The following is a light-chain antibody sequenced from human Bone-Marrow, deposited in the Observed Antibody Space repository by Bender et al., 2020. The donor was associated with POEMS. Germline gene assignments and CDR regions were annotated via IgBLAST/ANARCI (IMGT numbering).Light chain of an antibody. CDR1: KLGDKS. V-gene: IGLV3-1*01. J-gene: IGLJ2*01. Sequence: SYELTQPPSVSVSPGQTAIITCSGDKLGDKSVCWYQQKPGQSPVLVIYRNNRWPPGITERFSGSNSGNTATLTISGAQTMDAADYYCQTRHSNTVVFGGGTKLTVL. CDR3: QTRHSNTVV. CDR2: RNN.